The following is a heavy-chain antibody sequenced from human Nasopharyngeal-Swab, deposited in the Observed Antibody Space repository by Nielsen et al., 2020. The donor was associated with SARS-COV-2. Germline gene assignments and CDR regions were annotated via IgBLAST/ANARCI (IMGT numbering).Heavy chain of an antibody. V-gene: IGHV3-74*01. CDR1: GFTFSNYR. CDR3: ARGRGSSTSMIGY. CDR2: INGDGRSL. Sequence: GGSLRLSCAASGFTFSNYRMHWVRQAPGKGLVWVSRINGDGRSLNYADFVKGRFTISTDHAKSTLYLEMNSLRAEDTAVYYCARGRGSSTSMIGYWGQGTLVTVSS. D-gene: IGHD2/OR15-2a*01. J-gene: IGHJ4*02.